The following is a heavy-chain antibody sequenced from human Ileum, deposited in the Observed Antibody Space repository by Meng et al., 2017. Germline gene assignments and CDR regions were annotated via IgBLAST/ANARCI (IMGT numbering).Heavy chain of an antibody. CDR2: INTDGSTT. V-gene: IGHV3-74*03. Sequence: GGSLRLSCAASGFTFSSHWMNWVRQAPGKGLVWVSRINTDGSTTTYADSVKGRLTISRDNAKNTVFLQMNSLRAEDTAVYYCVGMTVGWGQGTLVTVSS. J-gene: IGHJ4*02. CDR1: GFTFSSHW. CDR3: VGMTVG. D-gene: IGHD3-22*01.